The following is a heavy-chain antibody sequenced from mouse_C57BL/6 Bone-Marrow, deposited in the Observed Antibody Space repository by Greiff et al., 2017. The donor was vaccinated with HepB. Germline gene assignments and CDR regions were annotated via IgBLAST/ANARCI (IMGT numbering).Heavy chain of an antibody. J-gene: IGHJ1*03. CDR1: GFTFSDYY. V-gene: IGHV5-12*01. D-gene: IGHD1-1*01. CDR2: ISNGGGST. Sequence: EVNVVESGGGLVQPGGSLKLSCAASGFTFSDYYMYWVRQTPEKRLEWVAYISNGGGSTYYPDTVKGRFTISRDNAKNTLYLQMSRLKSEDTAMYYCARRGRQGYFDVWGTGTTVTVSS. CDR3: ARRGRQGYFDV.